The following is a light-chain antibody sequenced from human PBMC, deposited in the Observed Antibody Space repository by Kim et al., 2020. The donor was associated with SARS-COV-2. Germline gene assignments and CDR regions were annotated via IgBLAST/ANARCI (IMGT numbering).Light chain of an antibody. CDR1: QSLSSY. J-gene: IGKJ1*01. Sequence: PLSPGERATLSCRASQSLSSYLAWYQQKPGQAPRLLIHDATNRATGIPARFSGSGSGTDFTLTISSLEPEDFAVYYCQQRTNSWTFGQGTKVEIK. V-gene: IGKV3-11*01. CDR2: DAT. CDR3: QQRTNSWT.